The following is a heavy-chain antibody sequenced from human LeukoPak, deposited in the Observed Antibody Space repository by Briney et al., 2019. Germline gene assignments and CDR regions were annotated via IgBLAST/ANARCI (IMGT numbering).Heavy chain of an antibody. J-gene: IGHJ4*02. Sequence: GESLKISCKGSGYSFTSYWIGWVRQMPGKGLEWMGIIYPGDSDTRYSPSFQGQVTISADKSISTAYLQWSSLKASDTAMYYCARHLSIAVVADRRFDSWGQGTPVTVSS. CDR2: IYPGDSDT. D-gene: IGHD6-19*01. V-gene: IGHV5-51*01. CDR3: ARHLSIAVVADRRFDS. CDR1: GYSFTSYW.